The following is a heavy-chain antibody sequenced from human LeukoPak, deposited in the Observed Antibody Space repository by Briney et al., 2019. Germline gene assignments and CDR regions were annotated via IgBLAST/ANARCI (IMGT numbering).Heavy chain of an antibody. CDR2: ISSDGGT. V-gene: IGHV3-23*01. CDR1: GFTFSNYA. D-gene: IGHD1-26*01. Sequence: GGSLRLSCAASGFTFSNYAMSWVRQAPGKGLEWVSGISSDGGTFYPDSVKGRFTISRDNSKNTLYLQMNSLRAEDTAVYYCAKDSGSYYAVNYFDYWGQGTLVTVSS. J-gene: IGHJ4*02. CDR3: AKDSGSYYAVNYFDY.